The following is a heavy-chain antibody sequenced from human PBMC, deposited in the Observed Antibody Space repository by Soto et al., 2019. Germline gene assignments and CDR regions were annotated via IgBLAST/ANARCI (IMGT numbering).Heavy chain of an antibody. CDR1: GGSISSYY. D-gene: IGHD4-17*01. V-gene: IGHV4-59*01. Sequence: SETLSLTCTVSGGSISSYYWSWIRQPPGKGLEWIGYIYYSGSTNYNPSLKSRVTISVDTSKNQFSLKLGSVTAADTAVYYCAISTPSTVTYYFDNWGQGTLVTVSS. J-gene: IGHJ4*02. CDR2: IYYSGST. CDR3: AISTPSTVTYYFDN.